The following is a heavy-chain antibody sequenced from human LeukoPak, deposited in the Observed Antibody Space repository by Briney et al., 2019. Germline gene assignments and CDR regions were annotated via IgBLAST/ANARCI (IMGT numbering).Heavy chain of an antibody. Sequence: GESLQISGKGSGYSFTSDWIGWVRPVPGKGLEWMGISYPGDSDTRYSPSFQGQVTISADKSISTASLQWSSLKASDTAMSYSARHESGSVVLQGYYYYGMDVWGQGTTVTVSS. CDR3: ARHESGSVVLQGYYYYGMDV. CDR1: GYSFTSDW. V-gene: IGHV5-51*01. J-gene: IGHJ6*02. CDR2: SYPGDSDT. D-gene: IGHD2-15*01.